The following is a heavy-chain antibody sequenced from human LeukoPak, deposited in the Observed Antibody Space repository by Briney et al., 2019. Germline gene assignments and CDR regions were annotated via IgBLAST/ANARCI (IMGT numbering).Heavy chain of an antibody. V-gene: IGHV4-30-2*01. CDR1: GGSISSGGYY. Sequence: PSETLSLTCTVSGGSISSGGYYWSWIRQPPGKGLEWIGYIYHSGSTYYNPSLKSRVTISVDRSKNQFSLKLSSVTAADTAVYYCARASQLLYARDAFDIWGQGTMVTVSS. CDR2: IYHSGST. CDR3: ARASQLLYARDAFDI. J-gene: IGHJ3*02. D-gene: IGHD2-2*02.